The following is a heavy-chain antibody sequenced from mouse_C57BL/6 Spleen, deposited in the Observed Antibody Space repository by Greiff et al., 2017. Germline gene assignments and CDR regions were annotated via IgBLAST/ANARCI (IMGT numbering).Heavy chain of an antibody. CDR2: IDPSDNYT. V-gene: IGHV1-69*01. CDR3: ARNFGYYFDY. CDR1: GYTFTSYW. D-gene: IGHD2-2*01. J-gene: IGHJ2*01. Sequence: QVQLQQPGAELVMPGASVKLSCKASGYTFTSYWMHWVKQRPGQGLEWIGEIDPSDNYTNYNQKFKGKSTLTVDKSSSTAYMQLSSLTSEDSAVYYCARNFGYYFDYWGQGTTLTVSS.